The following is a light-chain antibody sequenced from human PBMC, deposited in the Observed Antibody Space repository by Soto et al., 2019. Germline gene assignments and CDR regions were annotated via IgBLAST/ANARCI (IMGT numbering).Light chain of an antibody. J-gene: IGKJ4*01. CDR1: QSVSSY. CDR3: QQRRNWPST. CDR2: DAF. V-gene: IGKV3-11*01. Sequence: EIVLTQSPATLSLSPGERAALSCRASQSVSSYLAWYQQKPGQAPRLLIYDAFKRATGIPARFSGSGSGTDFTLIISSLEPEDFAVYYCQQRRNWPSTFGGGTKVEVK.